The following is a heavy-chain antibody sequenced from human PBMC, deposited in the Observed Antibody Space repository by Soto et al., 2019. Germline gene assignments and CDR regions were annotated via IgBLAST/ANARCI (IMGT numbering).Heavy chain of an antibody. Sequence: SGPTLVNPTQTLTLTCTFSGFSLSTSGVGVGWIRQPPGKALEWLALIYWDDDKRYSPSLKSRLTITKDTSKNQVVLTMTNMDPVDTATYYCAHSTGVYYDFWSGYFTYWGQGTLVTVSS. CDR2: IYWDDDK. J-gene: IGHJ4*02. CDR3: AHSTGVYYDFWSGYFTY. V-gene: IGHV2-5*02. D-gene: IGHD3-3*01. CDR1: GFSLSTSGVG.